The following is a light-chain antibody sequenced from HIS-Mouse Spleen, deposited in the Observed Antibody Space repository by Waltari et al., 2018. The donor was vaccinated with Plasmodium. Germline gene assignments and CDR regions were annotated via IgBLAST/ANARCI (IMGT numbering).Light chain of an antibody. CDR2: EGS. CDR3: CSYAGSSTWV. J-gene: IGLJ3*02. V-gene: IGLV2-23*01. Sequence: QSALTQPASVSGSPGQSITISCTGTSSDVWSYNLFSWYQQHPGQAPKLMIYEGSKRPSGVSNRFSGSKSGNTASLTISGLQAEDEADYYCCSYAGSSTWVFGGGTKLTVL. CDR1: SSDVWSYNL.